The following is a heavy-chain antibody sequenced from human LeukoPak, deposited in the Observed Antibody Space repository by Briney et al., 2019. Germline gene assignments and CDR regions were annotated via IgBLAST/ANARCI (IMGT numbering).Heavy chain of an antibody. CDR1: GFTFSSYW. V-gene: IGHV3-7*01. J-gene: IGHJ5*02. D-gene: IGHD3-10*01. Sequence: GGSLRLSCAASGFTFSSYWMSWVRQAPGKGLEWVANIKQDGSEKYYVDSVKGRFTISRDNAKNSLYLQMNSLRAEDTAVYYCASAVAGSGNWFDPWGQGTLVTVSS. CDR2: IKQDGSEK. CDR3: ASAVAGSGNWFDP.